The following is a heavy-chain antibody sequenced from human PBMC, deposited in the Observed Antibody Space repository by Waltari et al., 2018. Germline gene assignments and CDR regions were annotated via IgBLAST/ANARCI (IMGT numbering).Heavy chain of an antibody. J-gene: IGHJ5*02. V-gene: IGHV4-4*07. CDR2: VYTSGST. CDR1: GGSLSGYY. D-gene: IGHD1-26*01. CDR3: AREIDRGPGRWFDP. Sequence: QGQLPESGPGLVKPSETLSLPRPVPGGSLSGYYLKLIRQPAGKGLEWIGRVYTSGSTNYNPSLKSRVTMSVDTSKNQFSLKLSSVTAADTAVYFCAREIDRGPGRWFDPWGQGTLVTVSS.